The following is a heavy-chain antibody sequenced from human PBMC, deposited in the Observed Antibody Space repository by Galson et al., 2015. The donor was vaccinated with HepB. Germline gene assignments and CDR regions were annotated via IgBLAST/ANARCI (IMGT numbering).Heavy chain of an antibody. J-gene: IGHJ6*02. CDR1: GYTFTSYG. V-gene: IGHV1-18*01. Sequence: SCKASGYTFTSYGISWVRQAPGQGPEWMGWISTHNGNTNYAQKLQGRVTMTTDTSTTTTYMELRSLRSDDTAGYFCAREVITRMGYYYGMDVWGQGTTVTVSS. CDR2: ISTHNGNT. D-gene: IGHD3-22*01. CDR3: AREVITRMGYYYGMDV.